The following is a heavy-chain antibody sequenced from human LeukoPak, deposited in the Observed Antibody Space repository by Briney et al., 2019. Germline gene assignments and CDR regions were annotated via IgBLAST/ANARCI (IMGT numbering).Heavy chain of an antibody. V-gene: IGHV4-59*12. J-gene: IGHJ6*02. Sequence: PSETLSLTCTVSGGSISSYYWSWIRQPPGKGLEWIGYIYYSGSTYFNPSLKSRAAISLDTSKNHFSLRLSSVTAADTAVYYCVRDGPRGVLSMDVWGQGTTVTVSS. CDR2: IYYSGST. CDR3: VRDGPRGVLSMDV. CDR1: GGSISSYY. D-gene: IGHD3-10*01.